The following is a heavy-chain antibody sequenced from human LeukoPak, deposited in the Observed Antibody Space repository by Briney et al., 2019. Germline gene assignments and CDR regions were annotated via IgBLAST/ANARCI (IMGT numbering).Heavy chain of an antibody. CDR3: ASFYGFDY. V-gene: IGHV3-23*01. CDR2: ISGSGGST. J-gene: IGHJ4*02. Sequence: GGSLRLSCAASGFTFSSYAMSWVRQAPGKGLDWVSVISGSGGSTYYADSVKGRFTISRDNSENTLYLQMNSLRAEDTAVYYCASFYGFDYWGQGTLVTVSS. CDR1: GFTFSSYA. D-gene: IGHD2/OR15-2a*01.